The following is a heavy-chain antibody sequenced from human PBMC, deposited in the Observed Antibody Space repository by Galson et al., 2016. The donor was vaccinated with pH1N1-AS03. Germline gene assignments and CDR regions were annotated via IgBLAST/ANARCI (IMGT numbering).Heavy chain of an antibody. V-gene: IGHV3-7*01. CDR3: AKGGSDSSWYWIY. CDR2: INQDGSGR. J-gene: IGHJ4*02. CDR1: GFAFSTYW. D-gene: IGHD6-13*01. Sequence: SLRLSCAASGFAFSTYWMTWVRQGPGKGLEWEANINQDGSGRYYVDSVKGRFTISRDNADNPLFLQMNSLRAEDTAVYYCAKGGSDSSWYWIYWGQGALVTVSS.